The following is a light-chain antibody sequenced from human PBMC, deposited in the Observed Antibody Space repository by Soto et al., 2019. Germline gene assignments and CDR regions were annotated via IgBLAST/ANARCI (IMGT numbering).Light chain of an antibody. J-gene: IGLJ1*01. CDR1: IGSNP. Sequence: IGSNPVYWHQHLPGTAPKLLVYRNNQRPSGVPDRFSDSKSGTSAFLAISGLRSEDEADYYCAAWDDRLSAYVFGTGTKVTVL. V-gene: IGLV1-47*01. CDR3: AAWDDRLSAYV. CDR2: RNN.